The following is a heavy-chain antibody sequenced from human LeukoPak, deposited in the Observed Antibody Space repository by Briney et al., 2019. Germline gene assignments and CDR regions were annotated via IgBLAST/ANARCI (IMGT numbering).Heavy chain of an antibody. J-gene: IGHJ4*02. CDR2: IKQDGSEK. V-gene: IGHV3-7*01. CDR3: VRVLGLWFGELLYNDY. D-gene: IGHD3-10*01. CDR1: GFTFSSYW. Sequence: PGGSLRLSCAASGFTFSSYWMSWVRQAPGKGLEWVANIKQDGSEKYYVDSVKGRFTISRDNAKNSLYLQMNSMRAEDTAVYYCVRVLGLWFGELLYNDYWGQGTLVTVSS.